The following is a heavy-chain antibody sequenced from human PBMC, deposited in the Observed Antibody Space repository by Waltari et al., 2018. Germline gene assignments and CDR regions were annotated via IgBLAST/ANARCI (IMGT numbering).Heavy chain of an antibody. V-gene: IGHV4-30-4*08. CDR3: ARGEPNWFDP. J-gene: IGHJ5*02. CDR1: GGSISSGDYY. Sequence: QVQLQESGPGLVKPSQTLSLTCTVSGGSISSGDYYWSWIRQPPGKGLEWIGYIYDSGRTEDNPSRKSRVTISVDTSKNQFALKLSSVTAADTAVYYCARGEPNWFDPWGQGTLVTVSS. CDR2: IYDSGRT.